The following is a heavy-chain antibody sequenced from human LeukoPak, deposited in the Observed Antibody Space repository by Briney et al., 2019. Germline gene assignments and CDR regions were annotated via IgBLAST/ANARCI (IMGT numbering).Heavy chain of an antibody. CDR2: IYHGGST. CDR3: ARGFVYYGSGSSYGMDV. V-gene: IGHV4-30-2*01. Sequence: SETLSLTCAVSGGSISSGGYSWSWIRQPPGKGLEWIGYIYHGGSTYYNPSLKSRVTISVDRSKNQFSLKLSSVTAADTAVYYCARGFVYYGSGSSYGMDVWGQGTTVTVSS. D-gene: IGHD3-10*01. J-gene: IGHJ6*02. CDR1: GGSISSGGYS.